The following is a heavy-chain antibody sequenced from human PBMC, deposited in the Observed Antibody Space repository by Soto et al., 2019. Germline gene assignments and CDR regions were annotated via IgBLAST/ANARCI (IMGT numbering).Heavy chain of an antibody. CDR2: ISSSGSTI. D-gene: IGHD3-22*01. V-gene: IGHV3-48*03. J-gene: IGHJ4*02. CDR1: GFTFSSYE. Sequence: EVQLVESGGGLVQPGGSLRLSCAASGFTFSSYEMNWVRQAPGKGLEWGSYISSSGSTIYYADSVKGRFTISRDNAKNSLYLQMNSLRAEDTAVYYCARVFDYYDSSGYSGVDYWGQGTLVTVSS. CDR3: ARVFDYYDSSGYSGVDY.